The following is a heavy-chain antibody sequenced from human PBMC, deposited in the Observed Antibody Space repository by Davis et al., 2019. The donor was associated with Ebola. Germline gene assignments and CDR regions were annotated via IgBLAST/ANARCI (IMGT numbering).Heavy chain of an antibody. D-gene: IGHD3-3*01. J-gene: IGHJ3*02. V-gene: IGHV4-59*06. Sequence: MPSETLSLTCTVSGGSINYHYWSWIRQPPGKGLEWIGYIYYSGSTYYNPSLKSRVTISVDTSKNQFSLKLSSVTAADTAAYYCARSLSYYDFWSGYYGSAFDIWGQGTMVTVSS. CDR3: ARSLSYYDFWSGYYGSAFDI. CDR1: GGSINYHY. CDR2: IYYSGST.